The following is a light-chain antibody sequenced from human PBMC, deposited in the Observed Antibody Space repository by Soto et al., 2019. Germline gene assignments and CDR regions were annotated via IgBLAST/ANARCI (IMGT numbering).Light chain of an antibody. J-gene: IGKJ4*01. Sequence: RMTQSAAAVSASVGDRVTITCRASQSISVWLAWYQQKAGKAPNLLIYKASRLESGVPSRFSGSGSETDFTLTISRLEPEDFAVDYCQHYTSSPLTSAGRTKLDIK. CDR1: QSISVW. CDR2: KAS. V-gene: IGKV1-5*03. CDR3: QHYTSSPLT.